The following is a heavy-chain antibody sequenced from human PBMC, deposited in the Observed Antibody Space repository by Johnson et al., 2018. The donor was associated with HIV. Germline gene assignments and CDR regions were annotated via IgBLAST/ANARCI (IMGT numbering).Heavy chain of an antibody. D-gene: IGHD4-11*01. Sequence: EVQLVESGGGVVQPGRSLRLSCAASGFTFSSYDMHWVRQATGKGLEWVSEIDTDGDTYYPGSVKGRFSTSRDNDRNSVHLQMNNLRADDTAVYYCARRSIQSDGFDIWGQGTMVTVSS. CDR3: ARRSIQSDGFDI. V-gene: IGHV3-13*01. CDR2: IDTDGDT. CDR1: GFTFSSYD. J-gene: IGHJ3*02.